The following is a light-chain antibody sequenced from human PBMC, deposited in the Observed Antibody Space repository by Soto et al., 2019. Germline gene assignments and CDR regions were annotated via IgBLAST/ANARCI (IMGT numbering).Light chain of an antibody. CDR3: QHCRVFPLT. CDR1: ESISSW. Sequence: DIQMTQFPSTLSASVGDRVTITCRASESISSWLAWYQQKPGKAPKILIYKASTLQSGVPSRFTCSGSGTEFTLTISSLQPDDFATYYCQHCRVFPLTFGGGTKVEIK. J-gene: IGKJ4*01. V-gene: IGKV1-5*03. CDR2: KAS.